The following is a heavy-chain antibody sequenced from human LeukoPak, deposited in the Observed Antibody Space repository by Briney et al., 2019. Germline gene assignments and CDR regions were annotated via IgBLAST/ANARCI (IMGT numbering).Heavy chain of an antibody. V-gene: IGHV3-9*01. CDR1: GFTFDDYA. CDR3: AKGDRYNWNPVDY. Sequence: GGSLRLSCAASGFTFDDYAMHWVRHAPGKGLEWVSGISWNSGSIGYADSVKGRFTISRDNAKNSLYLQMNSLRAEDTALYYCAKGDRYNWNPVDYWGQGTLVTVSS. CDR2: ISWNSGSI. J-gene: IGHJ4*02. D-gene: IGHD1-20*01.